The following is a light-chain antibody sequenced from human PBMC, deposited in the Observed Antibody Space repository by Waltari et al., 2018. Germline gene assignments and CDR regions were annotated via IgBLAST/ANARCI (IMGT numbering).Light chain of an antibody. V-gene: IGKV2-28*01. J-gene: IGKJ1*01. CDR1: QSLLHSNGYTS. Sequence: DIVMTQSPLSLPVTPGEPASISCRSSQSLLHSNGYTSLSWYLQKAGQSPQLLIYLVSNRASGVPDRFSGSGSGTDFTLKISRVDADDVGVYYCMQTLQSRTLGQGTKVEI. CDR2: LVS. CDR3: MQTLQSRT.